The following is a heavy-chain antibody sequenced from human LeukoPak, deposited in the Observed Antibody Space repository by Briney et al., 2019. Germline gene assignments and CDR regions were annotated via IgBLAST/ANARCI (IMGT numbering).Heavy chain of an antibody. CDR1: GFTFSSYA. D-gene: IGHD2-2*01. J-gene: IGHJ4*02. V-gene: IGHV3-30*04. CDR3: ARKGRVVPAASFDY. Sequence: GRSLKLSCAASGFTFSSYAMHWVRQAPGKGLEWVAVISYDGSNKYYADSVKGRFTISRDNSKNTLYLQMNSLRAEDTAVYYCARKGRVVPAASFDYWGQGTLVTVSS. CDR2: ISYDGSNK.